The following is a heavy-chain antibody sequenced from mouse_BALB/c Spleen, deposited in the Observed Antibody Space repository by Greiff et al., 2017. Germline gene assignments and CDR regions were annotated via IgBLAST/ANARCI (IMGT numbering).Heavy chain of an antibody. CDR3: ARKRDYYGRDWYFDV. CDR1: GDSITSGY. J-gene: IGHJ1*01. V-gene: IGHV3-8*02. Sequence: EVQLVESGPSLVKPSQTLSLTCSVTGDSITSGYWNWIRKFPGNKLEYMGYISYSGSTYYNPSLKSRISITRDTSKNQYYLQLNSVTTEDTATYYCARKRDYYGRDWYFDVWGAGTTVTVSS. CDR2: ISYSGST. D-gene: IGHD1-1*01.